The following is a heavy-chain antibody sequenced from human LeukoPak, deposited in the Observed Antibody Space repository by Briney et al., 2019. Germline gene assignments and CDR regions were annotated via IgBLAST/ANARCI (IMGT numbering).Heavy chain of an antibody. CDR3: ARGFRYCSSTSCYWFDP. J-gene: IGHJ5*02. Sequence: GASVEVSCKASGYTFTSYDINWVRQATGQGLEWMGWMNPNSGNTGYAQKFQGRVTMTRNTSISTAYMELSSLRSEDTAVYYCARGFRYCSSTSCYWFDPWGQGTLVTVSS. CDR2: MNPNSGNT. D-gene: IGHD2-2*01. V-gene: IGHV1-8*01. CDR1: GYTFTSYD.